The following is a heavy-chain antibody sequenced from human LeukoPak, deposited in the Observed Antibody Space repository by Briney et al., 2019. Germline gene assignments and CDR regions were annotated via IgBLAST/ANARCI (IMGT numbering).Heavy chain of an antibody. J-gene: IGHJ6*03. D-gene: IGHD2-15*01. CDR2: IYYSGST. V-gene: IGHV4-59*12. Sequence: PSETLSLTCTVSGGSISSYYWSWIRQPPGKGLEWIGYIYYSGSTNYNPSLKSRVTISVDTSKNQFSLKLSSVTAADTAVCYCARLGYCSGGSCYYYYYMDVWGKGTTVTVSS. CDR3: ARLGYCSGGSCYYYYYMDV. CDR1: GGSISSYY.